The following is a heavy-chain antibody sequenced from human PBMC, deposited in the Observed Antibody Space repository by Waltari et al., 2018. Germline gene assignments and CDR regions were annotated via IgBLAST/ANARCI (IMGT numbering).Heavy chain of an antibody. V-gene: IGHV4-59*01. CDR3: ARFPLYNSDPSGHRG. CDR2: IYYSGST. Sequence: QVQPQESGPGLVKPSETLSLTCTVSGGFISSYYWNWIRQPPGKGLEWIGYIYYSGSTSYTPSLKIRVSISRDTANQFSLKLKSATTADTAVYYCARFPLYNSDPSGHRGWGQGILVTVTS. J-gene: IGHJ4*02. CDR1: GGFISSYY. D-gene: IGHD3-22*01.